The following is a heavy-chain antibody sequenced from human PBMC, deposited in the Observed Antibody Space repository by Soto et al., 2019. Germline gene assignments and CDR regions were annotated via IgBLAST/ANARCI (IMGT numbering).Heavy chain of an antibody. CDR2: IVVGSGNT. Sequence: SVKVSCKASGFTFTSSVVQWVRQTRGQRLEWIGWIVVGSGNTNYAQKFQERVTITRDMSTSTAYMELNSLRSEDTAVYFCAVGSSAVVPASDYWGQGTLVTVSS. V-gene: IGHV1-58*01. CDR1: GFTFTSSV. CDR3: AVGSSAVVPASDY. J-gene: IGHJ4*02. D-gene: IGHD2-2*01.